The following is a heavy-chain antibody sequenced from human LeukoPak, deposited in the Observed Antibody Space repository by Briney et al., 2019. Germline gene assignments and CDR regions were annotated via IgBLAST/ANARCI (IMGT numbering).Heavy chain of an antibody. CDR1: GFTVSSNY. J-gene: IGHJ4*02. D-gene: IGHD6-19*01. CDR3: VTHGLYSSGWYSDY. Sequence: GGSLRLSCAASGFTVSSNYMSWVRQAPGKGLEWVSVIYSGGSTYYADSVKGRFTISRDNSKNMLYLQMNSLRAEDTAVYYCVTHGLYSSGWYSDYWGQGTLVTVSS. CDR2: IYSGGST. V-gene: IGHV3-53*01.